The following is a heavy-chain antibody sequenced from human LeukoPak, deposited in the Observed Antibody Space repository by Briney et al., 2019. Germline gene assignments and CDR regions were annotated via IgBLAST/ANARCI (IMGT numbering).Heavy chain of an antibody. V-gene: IGHV4-59*12. CDR1: GGSISSYY. D-gene: IGHD4-17*01. CDR3: ATDPEGDYALRY. Sequence: SETLSLTCTVSGGSISSYYWSWIRQPPGKGLEWIGYIYYSGSTNYNPSLKSRVTISVDTSKNQFSLKLSSVTAADTAVYYCATDPEGDYALRYWGQGTLVTVSS. J-gene: IGHJ4*02. CDR2: IYYSGST.